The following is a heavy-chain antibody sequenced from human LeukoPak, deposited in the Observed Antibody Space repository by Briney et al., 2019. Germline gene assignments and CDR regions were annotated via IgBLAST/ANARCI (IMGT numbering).Heavy chain of an antibody. CDR3: ARDPAPYYDFWSGHSLFDY. Sequence: GGSLRLSCAASGFTFSSYWMHWVRQAPGKGLVWVSRINSDGGSTSYADSVKGRFTISRDNAKNTLYLQMNSLRAEDTAVYSCARDPAPYYDFWSGHSLFDYWGRGTLVTVSS. V-gene: IGHV3-74*01. CDR2: INSDGGST. CDR1: GFTFSSYW. D-gene: IGHD3-3*01. J-gene: IGHJ4*02.